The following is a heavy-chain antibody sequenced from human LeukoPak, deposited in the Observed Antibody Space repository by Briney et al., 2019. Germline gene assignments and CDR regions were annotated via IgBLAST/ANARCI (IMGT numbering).Heavy chain of an antibody. V-gene: IGHV4-38-2*01. D-gene: IGHD2-15*01. Sequence: SETLSLTCSVSGFSISSGYDWNWIRQPPGKGLEWIGTIYHSGSAYYSPSLKSRVTMSVDTSKNEFSLRLSSVTAADTAVYYCARRDIFDYWGQEALVTVSS. J-gene: IGHJ4*02. CDR1: GFSISSGYD. CDR2: IYHSGSA. CDR3: ARRDIFDY.